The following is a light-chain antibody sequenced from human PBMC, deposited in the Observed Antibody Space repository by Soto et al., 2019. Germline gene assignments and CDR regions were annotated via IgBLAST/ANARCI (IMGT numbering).Light chain of an antibody. J-gene: IGLJ1*01. Sequence: QSVLTQPPSVSGAPGQRVTISCTGRRSNIGAGYDVHWFQQLPGTAPKLLIYGNNNRPSGVPDRFSGSKAESSASLAIAGLQAEDEADYYCQSYDNSLSALYVFGTGTKLTVL. CDR2: GNN. CDR3: QSYDNSLSALYV. V-gene: IGLV1-40*01. CDR1: RSNIGAGYD.